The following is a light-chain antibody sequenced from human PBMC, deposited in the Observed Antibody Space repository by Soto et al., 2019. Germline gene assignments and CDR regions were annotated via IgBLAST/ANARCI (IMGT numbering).Light chain of an antibody. CDR1: QSISSW. J-gene: IGKJ1*01. CDR3: QQYNSYWT. Sequence: DIQMTQSPSTLSASVVDRVTITCRASQSISSWLAWYQQKPGKAPKLLIYRASSLASGVPSRFSGSVSGTEFTLTISSLQPDDFATYYSQQYNSYWTFGQGTKVEIK. V-gene: IGKV1-5*03. CDR2: RAS.